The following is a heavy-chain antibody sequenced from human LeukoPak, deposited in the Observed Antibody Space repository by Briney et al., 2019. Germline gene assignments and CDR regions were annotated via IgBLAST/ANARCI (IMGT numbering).Heavy chain of an antibody. CDR2: IIPIFGTA. J-gene: IGHJ3*02. CDR1: GGTFSSYA. V-gene: IGHV1-69*13. CDR3: AKTTGGPKITMLFDI. D-gene: IGHD3-10*01. Sequence: ASVKVSFKASGGTFSSYAISWVRQAPGQGLEWMGGIIPIFGTANYAQKFQGRVTITADESTSTAYMELSSLRSEDTAVYYCAKTTGGPKITMLFDIWGQGTMVTVSS.